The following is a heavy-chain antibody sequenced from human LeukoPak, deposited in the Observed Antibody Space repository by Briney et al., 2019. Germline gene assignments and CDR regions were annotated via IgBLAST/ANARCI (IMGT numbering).Heavy chain of an antibody. V-gene: IGHV4-59*01. J-gene: IGHJ4*02. Sequence: SETLSLTCSVSSVSISSYYWSWIRQPPGKGLEWIGYIYYSGSTDYNPSHKSRVTISVDTYKHQFSLNLRSVTAADTAVYYCAREGSYASGWYANYWGEGTLVTVSS. CDR3: AREGSYASGWYANY. D-gene: IGHD6-19*01. CDR2: IYYSGST. CDR1: SVSISSYY.